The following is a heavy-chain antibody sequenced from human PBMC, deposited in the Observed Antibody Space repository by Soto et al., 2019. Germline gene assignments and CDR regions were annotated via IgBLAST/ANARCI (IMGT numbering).Heavy chain of an antibody. J-gene: IGHJ4*02. CDR2: INTPSSAI. D-gene: IGHD6-19*01. Sequence: GGPLTLSCAGSGFTFSDYYMTWIRQAPGKGLEWVSYINTPSSAIYYADSVKGRFTISRYNAKNSLYLQMNSLRAEDTAVYYCARRLQWQLRPLDSWGRGALVTVSS. V-gene: IGHV3-11*01. CDR1: GFTFSDYY. CDR3: ARRLQWQLRPLDS.